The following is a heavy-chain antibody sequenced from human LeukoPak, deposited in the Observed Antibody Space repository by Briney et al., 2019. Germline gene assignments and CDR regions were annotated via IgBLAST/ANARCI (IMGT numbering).Heavy chain of an antibody. CDR1: GFIFSSHN. D-gene: IGHD6-19*01. J-gene: IGHJ4*02. Sequence: GGSLRLSCAASGFIFSSHNMNWLRQAPGKGLEGVSYISGSDTTVYYADSVRGRFTISRDNATNSLFLQMNSLRAEDSAMYYCARDPRPVTGEFASWGQGTLVTVSS. V-gene: IGHV3-48*01. CDR2: ISGSDTTV. CDR3: ARDPRPVTGEFAS.